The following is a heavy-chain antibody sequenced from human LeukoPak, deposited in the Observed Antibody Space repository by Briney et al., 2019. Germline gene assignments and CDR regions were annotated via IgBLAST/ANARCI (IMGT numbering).Heavy chain of an antibody. CDR3: ARHIGGWLYYFDY. V-gene: IGHV4-39*01. CDR1: GGSISSSSYY. CDR2: IYYSGST. J-gene: IGHJ4*02. Sequence: SSETLSLTCTVSGGSISSSSYYWGWIRQPPGKGLEWIGSIYYSGSTYYNPSLKSRVTISVDTSKNQFSLKLSSVTAADTAVYYCARHIGGWLYYFDYWGQGTLVTVSS. D-gene: IGHD6-19*01.